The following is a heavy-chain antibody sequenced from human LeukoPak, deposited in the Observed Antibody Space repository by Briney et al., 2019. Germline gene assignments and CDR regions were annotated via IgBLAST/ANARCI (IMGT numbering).Heavy chain of an antibody. CDR3: ARGTSYYYDSSGYYYLNY. CDR1: GFTLSSCW. V-gene: IGHV3-74*01. J-gene: IGHJ4*01. CDR2: LTCDGSST. Sequence: GGSLRLFCAASGFTLSSCWMHWVRQASGKGLVWVSRLTCDGSSTRYADSVKGRFTISRDNAKNTLYLQMNRLRAEDTAVYYCARGTSYYYDSSGYYYLNYWGQGTMVTVSS. D-gene: IGHD3-22*01.